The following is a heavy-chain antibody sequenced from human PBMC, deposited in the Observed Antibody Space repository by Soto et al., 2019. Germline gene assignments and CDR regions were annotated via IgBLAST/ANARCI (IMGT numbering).Heavy chain of an antibody. CDR3: ARPGYYGSGSYRVDAFDI. J-gene: IGHJ3*02. D-gene: IGHD3-10*01. V-gene: IGHV4-39*01. Sequence: QLQLQESGPGLVKPSETLSLTCTVSGGSISSSSYYWGWIRQPPGKGLEWIGSIYYSGSTYYNPSLKSRVTISVDTSKNQFSLKLRSVTAADTAVYYCARPGYYGSGSYRVDAFDIWGQGTMVTVSS. CDR1: GGSISSSSYY. CDR2: IYYSGST.